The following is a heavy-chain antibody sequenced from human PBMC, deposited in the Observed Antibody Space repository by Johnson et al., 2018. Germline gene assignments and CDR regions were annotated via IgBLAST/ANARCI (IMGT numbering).Heavy chain of an antibody. D-gene: IGHD2-15*01. J-gene: IGHJ1*01. CDR3: AKDDRPTLRPAAYVQH. CDR2: ISYDESNK. CDR1: GFTFSTYA. Sequence: QVQLVEAGGGVVQAGRSLRLSCAASGFTFSTYAMHWVRQAPGNGLEWVSVISYDESNKDSADSVKGRFTISRDNSKNTLYPEMKRLRFEDTAVYYCAKDDRPTLRPAAYVQHWGQGTLVTVSS. V-gene: IGHV3-30*18.